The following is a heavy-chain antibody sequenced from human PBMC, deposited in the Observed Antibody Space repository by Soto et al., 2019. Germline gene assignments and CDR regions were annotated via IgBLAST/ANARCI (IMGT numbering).Heavy chain of an antibody. V-gene: IGHV1-8*01. CDR3: AREGNYGDPAGEAD. Sequence: QVQLVQSGAEVKKPGASVKVSCKASGYTFTSYDINWVRQATGQGLEWMGWMNPNSGNTGYAQKFQGRVTMTRNTSISTADMELSSLRSEETAVYYGAREGNYGDPAGEADWGQGTLVTVSS. J-gene: IGHJ4*02. CDR1: GYTFTSYD. CDR2: MNPNSGNT. D-gene: IGHD4-17*01.